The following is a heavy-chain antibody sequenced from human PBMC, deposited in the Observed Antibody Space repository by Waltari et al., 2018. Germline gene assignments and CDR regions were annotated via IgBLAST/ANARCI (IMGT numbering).Heavy chain of an antibody. V-gene: IGHV1-69*12. CDR3: ARATWGPFNGYYYYYYMDV. D-gene: IGHD7-27*01. J-gene: IGHJ6*03. CDR2: IIPIFGTA. Sequence: QVQLVQSGAEVKKPGSSVKVSCKASGGTFSSYAISWVRQAPGQGLEWMGGIIPIFGTANYAQKFQGRVTITADESTSTAYMELSSLRSEDTAVYYCARATWGPFNGYYYYYYMDVWGKGTTVTISS. CDR1: GGTFSSYA.